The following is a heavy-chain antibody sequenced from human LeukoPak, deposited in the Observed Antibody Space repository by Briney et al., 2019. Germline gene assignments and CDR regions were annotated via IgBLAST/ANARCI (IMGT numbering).Heavy chain of an antibody. CDR2: INPNSGGT. CDR1: GYTFTGYY. J-gene: IGHJ1*01. D-gene: IGHD6-13*01. Sequence: ASVKVSCKASGYTFTGYYMHWLRQAPGQGLEWMGWINPNSGGTKYAQKFQGRVTMTRDTSISTGDMELSRLRSDDTAVYYCARGEVSSWYDYFQHWGQGSLVTVSS. CDR3: ARGEVSSWYDYFQH. V-gene: IGHV1-2*02.